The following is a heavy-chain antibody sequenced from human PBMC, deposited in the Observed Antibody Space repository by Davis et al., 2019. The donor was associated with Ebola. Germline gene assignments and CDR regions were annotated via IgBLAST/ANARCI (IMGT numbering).Heavy chain of an antibody. CDR3: ARARTYYYGMDV. Sequence: PGGSLRLSCAASGFTFSAYYMNWIRQAPGKGLEWISYISSSVSTIYYADSVKGRFNISRDNAKNSLYLQLNSLRAEDTAVYYCARARTYYYGMDVWGQGTTVTVSS. CDR1: GFTFSAYY. CDR2: ISSSVSTI. J-gene: IGHJ6*02. D-gene: IGHD3/OR15-3a*01. V-gene: IGHV3-11*04.